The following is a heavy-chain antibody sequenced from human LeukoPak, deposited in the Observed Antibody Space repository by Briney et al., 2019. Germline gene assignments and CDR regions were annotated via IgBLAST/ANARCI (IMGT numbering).Heavy chain of an antibody. CDR3: ARIPYGDLIPDY. CDR1: GGSISSSSYF. V-gene: IGHV4-39*01. CDR2: VYYSGST. D-gene: IGHD4-17*01. J-gene: IGHJ4*02. Sequence: SETLSLTCTVSGGSISSSSYFWGWIRQPPGKGLEWIGTVYYSGSTYYNPSLKSRVTISVDTSKNQFSLKLSSVTAADTAVYYCARIPYGDLIPDYWGQGTLVTVSS.